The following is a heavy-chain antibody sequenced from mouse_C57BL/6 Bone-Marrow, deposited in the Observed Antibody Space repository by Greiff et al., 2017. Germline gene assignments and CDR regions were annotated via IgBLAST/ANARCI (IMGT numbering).Heavy chain of an antibody. V-gene: IGHV1-72*01. CDR1: GYTFTSYW. Sequence: VQLQQPGAELVKPGASVKLSCKASGYTFTSYWMHWVKQRPGRGLEWIGSIDPNSGGTKYNQKFKSKATLTVAKPSSAAYMQLSSLTSEDSAVEYCESYGNYVGSWCAYWGQGTLVTVSA. CDR2: IDPNSGGT. D-gene: IGHD2-1*01. CDR3: ESYGNYVGSWCAY. J-gene: IGHJ3*01.